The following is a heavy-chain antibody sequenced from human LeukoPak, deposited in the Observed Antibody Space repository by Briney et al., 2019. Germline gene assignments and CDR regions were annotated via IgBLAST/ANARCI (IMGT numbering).Heavy chain of an antibody. J-gene: IGHJ4*02. CDR1: GGSISSSSYY. CDR2: IYYSGST. D-gene: IGHD3-16*02. Sequence: SETLSLTCTVSGGSISSSSYYWGWIRQPPGKELEWIGSIYYSGSTYYNPSLKSRVTISVDTSKNQFSLKLSSVTAADTAVYYCARAGVITFGGVIVWGQGTLVTVSS. V-gene: IGHV4-39*07. CDR3: ARAGVITFGGVIV.